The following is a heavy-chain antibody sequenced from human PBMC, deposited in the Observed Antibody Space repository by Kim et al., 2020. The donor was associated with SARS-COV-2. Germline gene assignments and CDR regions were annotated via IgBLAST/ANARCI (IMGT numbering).Heavy chain of an antibody. D-gene: IGHD3-22*01. J-gene: IGHJ3*02. Sequence: FQGRVTMTEDTSTDTAYMELSSLRSEDTAVYYCATGVTMIVVKPYDAFDIWGQGTMVTVSS. CDR3: ATGVTMIVVKPYDAFDI. V-gene: IGHV1-24*01.